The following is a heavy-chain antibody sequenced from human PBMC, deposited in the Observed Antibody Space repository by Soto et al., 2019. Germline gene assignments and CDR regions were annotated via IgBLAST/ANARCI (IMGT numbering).Heavy chain of an antibody. CDR1: GYTLTELS. CDR3: ATVDHMVRGDPIGWFDP. D-gene: IGHD3-10*01. Sequence: GASVKVSCKVSGYTLTELSMHWVRQAPGKGLEWMGGFDPEDGETIYAQKFQGRVTMTEDTSTDTAYMELSSLRSEDTAVYYCATVDHMVRGDPIGWFDPWGQGTLVTVSS. V-gene: IGHV1-24*01. CDR2: FDPEDGET. J-gene: IGHJ5*02.